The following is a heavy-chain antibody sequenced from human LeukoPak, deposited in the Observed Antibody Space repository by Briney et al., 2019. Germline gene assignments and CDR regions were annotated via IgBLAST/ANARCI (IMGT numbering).Heavy chain of an antibody. Sequence: GGSLRLSCAASGFTFSSYWVSWVRQAPGKGLEWVANIKQAGSEKYYVDSVKGRFTISRDNAKNSLYLQMNSLRAEDTAVYYCARDTSYDYWGQGTLVTVSS. CDR2: IKQAGSEK. J-gene: IGHJ4*02. D-gene: IGHD1-1*01. CDR1: GFTFSSYW. CDR3: ARDTSYDY. V-gene: IGHV3-7*01.